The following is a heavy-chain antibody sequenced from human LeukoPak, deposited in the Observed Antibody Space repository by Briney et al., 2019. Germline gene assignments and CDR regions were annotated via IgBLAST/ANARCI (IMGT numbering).Heavy chain of an antibody. CDR2: IIPIFGTA. Sequence: SVKVSCKASGGTFSSYAISWVRQAPGQGLEWMGGIIPIFGTANYAQKFQGRVTITTDESTSTAYMELSSLRSEDTAVYYCARDHGRSSGWYFDFDYWGQGTLVTVSS. D-gene: IGHD6-19*01. CDR1: GGTFSSYA. J-gene: IGHJ4*02. CDR3: ARDHGRSSGWYFDFDY. V-gene: IGHV1-69*05.